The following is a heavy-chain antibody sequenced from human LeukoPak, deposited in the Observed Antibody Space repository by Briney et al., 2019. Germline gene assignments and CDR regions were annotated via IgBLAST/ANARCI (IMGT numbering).Heavy chain of an antibody. J-gene: IGHJ5*02. CDR3: ASTMVYAMRSAFDP. CDR2: INPSGGST. Sequence: ASVKVPCKASGYTFTSYYMHWVRQAPGQGHEWVGIINPSGGSTSYAQKFQGRVTMTRDMSTSTVYMELSSLRSEDTAVYYCASTMVYAMRSAFDPWGQGTLVTVSS. D-gene: IGHD2-8*01. V-gene: IGHV1-46*01. CDR1: GYTFTSYY.